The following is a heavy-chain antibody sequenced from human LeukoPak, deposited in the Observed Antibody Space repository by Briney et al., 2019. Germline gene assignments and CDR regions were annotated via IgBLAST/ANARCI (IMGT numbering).Heavy chain of an antibody. D-gene: IGHD3-9*01. Sequence: SETLSLTCAVYGGSFSGYYWSWIRQPPGKGLEWIGEINHSGSTNYNPSLKSRVTISVDTSKNQFSLKLSSVTAADTAVYYCARRIRYFDWLSYFDYWGQGTLVTVSS. CDR3: ARRIRYFDWLSYFDY. J-gene: IGHJ4*02. V-gene: IGHV4-34*01. CDR2: INHSGST. CDR1: GGSFSGYY.